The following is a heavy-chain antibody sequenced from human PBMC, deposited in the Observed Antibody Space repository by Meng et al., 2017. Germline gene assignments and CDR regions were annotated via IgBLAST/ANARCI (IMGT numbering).Heavy chain of an antibody. CDR3: ARKILPYGSGTGGFDY. J-gene: IGHJ4*02. CDR1: GFTFSSYW. Sequence: GESLKISCAASGFTFSSYWMSWVRQAPGKGLEWVANIKQDGSEKYYVDSVKGRFTISRDNAKNSLYLQMNSLRAEDTAVYYCARKILPYGSGTGGFDYWGQGTLVTVSS. D-gene: IGHD3-10*01. CDR2: IKQDGSEK. V-gene: IGHV3-7*01.